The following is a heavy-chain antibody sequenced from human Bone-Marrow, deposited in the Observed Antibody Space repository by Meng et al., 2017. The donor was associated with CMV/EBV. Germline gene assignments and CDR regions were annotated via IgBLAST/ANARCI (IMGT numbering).Heavy chain of an antibody. CDR2: ISYDGSNK. CDR3: AKDFRGYNRPSDY. V-gene: IGHV3-30*04. J-gene: IGHJ4*02. CDR1: GFTFSSYA. D-gene: IGHD1-14*01. Sequence: SCAASGFTFSSYAMHWVRQAPGKGLEWVAVISYDGSNKYYADSVKGRFTISRDNSKNTLYLQMNSLRAEDTAVYYCAKDFRGYNRPSDYWGQGTLVTVSS.